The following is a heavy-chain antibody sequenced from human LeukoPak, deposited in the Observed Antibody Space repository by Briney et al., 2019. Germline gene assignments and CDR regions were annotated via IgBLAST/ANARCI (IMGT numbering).Heavy chain of an antibody. V-gene: IGHV1-3*01. CDR2: INAGDGNT. D-gene: IGHD2-2*01. CDR3: ARGVGYCSGTSCYAEASLFDY. Sequence: ASVKVSCKASEYTFTNYAMHWVRQAPGQRLEWMGWINAGDGNTKYSQKFQGRVTITRDTSASTAYMELSSLRSEDTAVYYCARGVGYCSGTSCYAEASLFDYWGQGILVTVSS. J-gene: IGHJ4*02. CDR1: EYTFTNYA.